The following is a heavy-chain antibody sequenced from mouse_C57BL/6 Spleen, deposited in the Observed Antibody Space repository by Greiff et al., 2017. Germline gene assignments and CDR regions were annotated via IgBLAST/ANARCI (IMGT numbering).Heavy chain of an antibody. Sequence: QVQLQQSGPELVKPGASVKISCKASGYAFSSSWMNWVKQRPGKGLEWIGRIYPGDGDTNYNGKFKGKATLTADKSSSTAYMQLSSLTSEDSAVYFCASYYGNYVDYYAMDYWGQGTSVTVSS. CDR1: GYAFSSSW. J-gene: IGHJ4*01. CDR3: ASYYGNYVDYYAMDY. D-gene: IGHD2-1*01. CDR2: IYPGDGDT. V-gene: IGHV1-82*01.